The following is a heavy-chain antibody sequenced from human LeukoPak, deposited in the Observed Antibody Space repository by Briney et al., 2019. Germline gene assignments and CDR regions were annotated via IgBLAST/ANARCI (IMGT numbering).Heavy chain of an antibody. Sequence: PGGSLRLSCAVSGITVSKYWMHWVRQVPGKRLVWVSRIHSDGSTTDYADSVKGRFTITRDSAKNTLYLEMNSLRVEDTAVYYCTRDANHYGGMDVWGQGTTVTVSS. J-gene: IGHJ6*02. CDR3: TRDANHYGGMDV. CDR2: IHSDGSTT. V-gene: IGHV3-74*01. CDR1: GITVSKYW.